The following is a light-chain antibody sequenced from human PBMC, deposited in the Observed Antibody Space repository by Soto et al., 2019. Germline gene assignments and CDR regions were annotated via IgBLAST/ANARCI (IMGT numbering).Light chain of an antibody. CDR1: SSNIGTNS. CDR2: TIH. Sequence: QSVLTQPPSASGTPGQRVTISCSGSSSNIGTNSVNWCQQLPGTAPKVIMYTIHQRPSGVPDRFSGSKSGTSASLAISGLQSEDEAVYYCAAWDDSLSGVLFGGGTKVTVL. CDR3: AAWDDSLSGVL. J-gene: IGLJ3*02. V-gene: IGLV1-44*01.